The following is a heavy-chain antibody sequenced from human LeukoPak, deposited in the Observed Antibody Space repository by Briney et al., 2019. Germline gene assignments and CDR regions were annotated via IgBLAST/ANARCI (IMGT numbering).Heavy chain of an antibody. CDR1: GFTFSIYG. CDR3: ARRPDYYYYGMDV. J-gene: IGHJ6*02. Sequence: GGSLRLSCAASGFTFSIYGMHWVRQAPGKGLEWVAVVSYDGTTKYYADSVKGRFTISRDNAKNSLYLQMNSLRAEDTAVYYCARRPDYYYYGMDVWGQGTTVTVSS. CDR2: VSYDGTTK. V-gene: IGHV3-30*03.